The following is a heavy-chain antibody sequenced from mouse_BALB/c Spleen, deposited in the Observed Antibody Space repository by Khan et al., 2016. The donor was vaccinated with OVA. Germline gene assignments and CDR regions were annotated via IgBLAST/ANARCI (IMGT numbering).Heavy chain of an antibody. J-gene: IGHJ4*01. CDR2: TLPGRGNN. D-gene: IGHD3-3*01. CDR3: ARGAVTTYGMDY. Sequence: QVQLKESGAELMKPGASVKISCKATGYTFSSYWIEWVKQRPGNGLEGIGETLPGRGNNNFNEKFKGKATITADASSNIAYLQLSSLTSEDSAVYYCARGAVTTYGMDYWGQGTSVTVSS. CDR1: GYTFSSYW. V-gene: IGHV1-9*01.